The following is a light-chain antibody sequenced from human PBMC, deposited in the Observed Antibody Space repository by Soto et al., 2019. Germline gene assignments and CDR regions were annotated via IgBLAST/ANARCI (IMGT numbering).Light chain of an antibody. Sequence: EIVMTQSPATLSVSPGERATLFCRASQTVSSIFLAWYQQKPGQAPRLLIHGASTRATGIPARFSGSGSGTELTRTISCLQSEDFAVYYCQQDSALPLTFGGGTKVEIK. J-gene: IGKJ4*01. CDR1: QTVSSI. CDR3: QQDSALPLT. V-gene: IGKV3-15*01. CDR2: GAS.